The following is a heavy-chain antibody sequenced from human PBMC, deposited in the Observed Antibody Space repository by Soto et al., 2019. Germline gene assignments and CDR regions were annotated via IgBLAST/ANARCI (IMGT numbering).Heavy chain of an antibody. D-gene: IGHD2-8*02. CDR1: GFTFGDSY. CDR2: ISPGSRYP. V-gene: IGHV3-11*06. J-gene: IGHJ5*02. Sequence: GGSLRLSCSGSGFTFGDSYMSWIHQAPGKGLEWLSYISPGSRYPAYADSVKGRFTISRDNAKRSLYLQMMSLTAEDTAIYYCVRGGGVGLFDPWGQGTMVTVSS. CDR3: VRGGGVGLFDP.